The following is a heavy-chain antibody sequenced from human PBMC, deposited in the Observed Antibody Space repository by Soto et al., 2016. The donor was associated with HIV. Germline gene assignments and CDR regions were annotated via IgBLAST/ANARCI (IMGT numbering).Heavy chain of an antibody. CDR3: ALGRFQYI. D-gene: IGHD3-3*01. CDR1: RFTFNNYW. CDR2: KTRMALTK. J-gene: IGHJ1*01. V-gene: IGHV3-7*01. Sequence: EVQLVESGGGLVQPGGSLRLSCAASRFTFNNYWMSWVRQAPGKGLEWVTKHKTRMALTKNYVDSVKGRFTISRDNAKNSLHLQMNSLRVEDTAVYYCALGRFQYIWGQGTLVTVSS.